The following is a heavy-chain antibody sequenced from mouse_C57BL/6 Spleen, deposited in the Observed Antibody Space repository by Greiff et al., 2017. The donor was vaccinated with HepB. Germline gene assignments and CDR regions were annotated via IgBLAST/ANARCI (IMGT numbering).Heavy chain of an antibody. CDR2: IRNKANGYTT. J-gene: IGHJ4*01. CDR1: GFTFTDYY. D-gene: IGHD2-4*01. Sequence: EVMLVESGGGLVQPGGSLSLSCAASGFTFTDYYMSWVRQPPGKALEWLGFIRNKANGYTTEYSASVKGRFTISRDNSQSILYLQMNALRAEDSATYYCARSPYYDYEDYAMDYWGQGTSVTVSS. V-gene: IGHV7-3*01. CDR3: ARSPYYDYEDYAMDY.